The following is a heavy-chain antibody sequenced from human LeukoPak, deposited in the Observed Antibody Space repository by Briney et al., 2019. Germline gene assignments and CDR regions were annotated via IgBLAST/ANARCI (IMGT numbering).Heavy chain of an antibody. CDR2: IKPDGNEK. CDR1: GFRFGSDW. D-gene: IGHD3-16*01. CDR3: ARYYDPAVGDAFDI. Sequence: GGSLRLSCAASGFRFGSDWMTWVRQAPGKGLEWVANIKPDGNEKYYVDSVKGRFIISRDNGKNSLYLQLNSLRAEDTAVYYCARYYDPAVGDAFDIWGQGTMVTVSS. J-gene: IGHJ3*02. V-gene: IGHV3-7*01.